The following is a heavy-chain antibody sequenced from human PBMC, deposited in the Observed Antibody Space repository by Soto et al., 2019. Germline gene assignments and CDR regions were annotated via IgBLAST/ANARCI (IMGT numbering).Heavy chain of an antibody. V-gene: IGHV3-23*01. CDR1: GFTFSGHA. D-gene: IGHD6-13*01. J-gene: IGHJ3*02. CDR3: ANPPLSGQQHGENAFDI. Sequence: PGGSLRLPCSPSGFTFSGHAMSQVRQAPGKGLEWVSAISGSGGSTYYADSVKGRFTISRDNSKNTLYLQMNSLRAEDTAVYYCANPPLSGQQHGENAFDIWGQGTMVTVSS. CDR2: ISGSGGST.